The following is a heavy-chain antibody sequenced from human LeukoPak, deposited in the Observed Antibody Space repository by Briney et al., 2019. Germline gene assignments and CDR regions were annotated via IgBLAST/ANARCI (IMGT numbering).Heavy chain of an antibody. Sequence: SETLSLTCTVSGGSISSYYWSWIRQPPGKGLEWIGYIYYSGSTNYSPSLKSRVTISVDTSKNQFSLKLSSVTAADTAVYYCASSHDVDPYYGSGSYFDYWGQGTLVTVSS. CDR2: IYYSGST. V-gene: IGHV4-59*08. CDR3: ASSHDVDPYYGSGSYFDY. D-gene: IGHD3-10*01. CDR1: GGSISSYY. J-gene: IGHJ4*02.